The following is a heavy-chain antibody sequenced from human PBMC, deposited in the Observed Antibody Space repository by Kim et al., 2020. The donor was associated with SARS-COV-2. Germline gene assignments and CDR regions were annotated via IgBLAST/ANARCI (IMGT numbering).Heavy chain of an antibody. Sequence: TTAYAAPGKGRFTNSRDVSKHTLYLQMNSLKTEDTAVYYCTTAQKGQFDYWGQGTLVTVSS. V-gene: IGHV3-15*01. CDR2: TT. CDR3: TTAQKGQFDY. J-gene: IGHJ4*02.